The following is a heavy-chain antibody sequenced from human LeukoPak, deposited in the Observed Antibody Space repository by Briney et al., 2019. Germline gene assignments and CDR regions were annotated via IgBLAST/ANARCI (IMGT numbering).Heavy chain of an antibody. Sequence: ASVKVSCKASGYTFNNYAMNWVRQAPGQGLEWMGWINTNTGNPTYAQGFTGRFVFSLDTSVSTAYLQISSLKAEDTAVYYCAREQQLWLLGPGWDHLRNHYFDYWGQGTLVTVSS. CDR3: AREQQLWLLGPGWDHLRNHYFDY. V-gene: IGHV7-4-1*02. CDR2: INTNTGNP. J-gene: IGHJ4*02. CDR1: GYTFNNYA. D-gene: IGHD5-18*01.